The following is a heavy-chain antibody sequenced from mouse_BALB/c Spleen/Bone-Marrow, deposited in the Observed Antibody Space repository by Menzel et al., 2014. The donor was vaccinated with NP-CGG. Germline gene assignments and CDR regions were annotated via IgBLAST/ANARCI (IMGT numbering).Heavy chain of an antibody. CDR1: GFNIKDTY. J-gene: IGHJ1*01. Sequence: EVKLQESGAELVKPGASVKLSCTASGFNIKDTYMHRVKQRPEQGLEWIGRIDPANGNTKYDPKFQGKATITADTSSNTAYLQLSSLTSEDTAVYYCASYRYAWYFDVWGAGTTVTVSS. CDR2: IDPANGNT. V-gene: IGHV14-3*02. CDR3: ASYRYAWYFDV. D-gene: IGHD2-14*01.